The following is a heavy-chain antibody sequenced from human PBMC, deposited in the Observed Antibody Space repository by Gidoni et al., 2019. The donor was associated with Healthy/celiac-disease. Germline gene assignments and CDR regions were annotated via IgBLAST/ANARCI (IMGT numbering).Heavy chain of an antibody. V-gene: IGHV3-7*03. CDR1: GFTFSSYW. Sequence: EVQLVASGGGLVQPGGSLRLSCAASGFTFSSYWMSWVRQAPGKGLEWVVNIKQDESEKYYVDSVKGRFTISRDNAKNSLYLQMNSLRAEDTAVYYCARVPQYSYGMGDYWGQGTLVTVSS. CDR2: IKQDESEK. D-gene: IGHD5-18*01. CDR3: ARVPQYSYGMGDY. J-gene: IGHJ4*02.